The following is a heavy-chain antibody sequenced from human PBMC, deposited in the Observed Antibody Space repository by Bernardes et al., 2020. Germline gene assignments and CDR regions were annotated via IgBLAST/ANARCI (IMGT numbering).Heavy chain of an antibody. CDR3: ASVAGRRRWFDP. Sequence: SETLSLTCTVSGGSISSSSYYWGWIRQPPGKGLEWIGSIYYSGSTYYNPSLKSRVPISVDTSKNQFSLKLSSVTAADTAVYYCASVAGRRRWFDPWGQGTRVTVSS. V-gene: IGHV4-39*01. CDR1: GGSISSSSYY. D-gene: IGHD6-19*01. J-gene: IGHJ5*02. CDR2: IYYSGST.